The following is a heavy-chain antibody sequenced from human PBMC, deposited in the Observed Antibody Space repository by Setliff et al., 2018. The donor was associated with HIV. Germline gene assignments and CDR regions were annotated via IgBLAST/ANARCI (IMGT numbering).Heavy chain of an antibody. CDR3: ARVPKYQVPMDYYMDV. Sequence: PSETLSLTCSVSGGSIRSHYWSWIRQPPGKGLEWIGYIYYLGSTNYNPSLESRVTISVDTSKNQFSLKLSSVTAADTAVYYCARVPKYQVPMDYYMDVWGKGTTVTVSS. CDR2: IYYLGST. J-gene: IGHJ6*03. D-gene: IGHD2-2*01. CDR1: GGSIRSHY. V-gene: IGHV4-59*11.